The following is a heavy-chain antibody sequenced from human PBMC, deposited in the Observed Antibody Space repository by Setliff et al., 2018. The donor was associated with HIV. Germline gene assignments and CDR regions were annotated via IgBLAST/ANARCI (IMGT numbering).Heavy chain of an antibody. CDR1: GFTFSTYG. V-gene: IGHV3-30*02. J-gene: IGHJ2*01. CDR3: AKDMEYDTSVYYHWYFDL. Sequence: SCAASGFTFSTYGMHWVRQAPGKGLEWVAFIRYDGSNKYYADSVKGRFTISRDNSKNTLHLQMNSLRAEDTALYYCAKDMEYDTSVYYHWYFDLWGRGALVTVSS. D-gene: IGHD3-22*01. CDR2: IRYDGSNK.